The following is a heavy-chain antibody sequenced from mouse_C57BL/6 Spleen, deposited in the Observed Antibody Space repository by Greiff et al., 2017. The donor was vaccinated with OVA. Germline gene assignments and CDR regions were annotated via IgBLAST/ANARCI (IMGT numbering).Heavy chain of an antibody. J-gene: IGHJ3*01. Sequence: EVQLQQSGPELVKPGASVKISCKASGYSFTGYYMNWVKQSPEKSLEWIGEINPSTGGTTYNQKFKAKATLTVDKSSSTAYMQLKSLTSEDSAVYYCARTRSNYYGSSFFAYWGQGTLVTVSA. CDR1: GYSFTGYY. CDR2: INPSTGGT. D-gene: IGHD1-1*01. CDR3: ARTRSNYYGSSFFAY. V-gene: IGHV1-42*01.